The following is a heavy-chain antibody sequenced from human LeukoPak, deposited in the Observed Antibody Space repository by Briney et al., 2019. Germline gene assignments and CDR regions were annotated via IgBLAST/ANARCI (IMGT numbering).Heavy chain of an antibody. CDR2: IWYNGNT. V-gene: IGHV3-33*01. J-gene: IGHJ4*02. CDR3: AREEGVDGTSGINN. D-gene: IGHD4-23*01. CDR1: GFTLSTYG. Sequence: GGSLSLSCAASGFTLSTYGMHWVRQAPGKGLEWVSDIWYNGNTYYADSVKGRFTISRDNSKSTLYLQMNSLRAEDTAVYYSAREEGVDGTSGINNWGQGTLVIVSS.